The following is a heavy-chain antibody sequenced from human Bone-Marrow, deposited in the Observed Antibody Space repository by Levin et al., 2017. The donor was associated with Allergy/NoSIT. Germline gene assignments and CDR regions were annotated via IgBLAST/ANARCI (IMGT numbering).Heavy chain of an antibody. J-gene: IGHJ4*02. CDR1: GFSITTSGVG. D-gene: IGHD3-22*01. CDR3: VRYYFDSNGYYVFDY. CDR2: IHWDDEQ. Sequence: SGPTLVKPTQTLTLTCTFSGFSITTSGVGVAWIRQPPGQALEWLAHIHWDDEQRRSTSLQSRLTITKDSSKNQVVLSMTNMGPEDTATYYCVRYYFDSNGYYVFDYWGQGTLVTVSS. V-gene: IGHV2-5*02.